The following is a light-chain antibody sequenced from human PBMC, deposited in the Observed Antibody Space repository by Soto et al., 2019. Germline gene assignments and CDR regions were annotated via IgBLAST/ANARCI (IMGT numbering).Light chain of an antibody. V-gene: IGKV3-11*01. Sequence: EIVMTQSPATLSVSPGETATLSFRASQSVSSYLAWYQQKPGQAPRLLIYGASSRATGIPDRFSGSGSGTDFTLTISSLEPEDSAVYYCQQRNTWPPTFGQGTRLEIK. CDR1: QSVSSY. J-gene: IGKJ5*01. CDR2: GAS. CDR3: QQRNTWPPT.